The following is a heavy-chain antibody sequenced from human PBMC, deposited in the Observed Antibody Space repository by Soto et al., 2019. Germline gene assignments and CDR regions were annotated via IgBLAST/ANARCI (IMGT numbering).Heavy chain of an antibody. CDR3: ATSNYHYYYYYMDV. Sequence: KASETLSLTCTVSGGSISSYYWSWIRQPPGKGLEWIGYIYYSGSTNYNPSLKSRVTISVDTSKNQFSLKLSSVTAADTAVYYCATSNYHYYYYYMDVWGKGTTVTVSS. V-gene: IGHV4-59*01. J-gene: IGHJ6*03. D-gene: IGHD4-4*01. CDR2: IYYSGST. CDR1: GGSISSYY.